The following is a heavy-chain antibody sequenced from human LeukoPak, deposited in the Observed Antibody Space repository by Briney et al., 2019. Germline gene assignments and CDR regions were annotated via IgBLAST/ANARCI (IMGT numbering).Heavy chain of an antibody. CDR2: ISGSGGST. CDR1: GFTFSSYA. CDR3: AKGGYYSPYYFDY. V-gene: IGHV3-23*01. J-gene: IGHJ4*02. Sequence: PGGSLRLSCAASGFTFSSYAMSWVRQAPGKGLEWVSAISGSGGSTYYADSVKGRFTISRDNSKNALYLQMNSLRAEDTAVYYCAKGGYYSPYYFDYWGQGTLVTVSS. D-gene: IGHD3-3*01.